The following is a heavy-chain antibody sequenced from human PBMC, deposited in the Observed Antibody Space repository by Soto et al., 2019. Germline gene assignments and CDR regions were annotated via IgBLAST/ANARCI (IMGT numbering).Heavy chain of an antibody. CDR2: INHSGST. J-gene: IGHJ5*02. Sequence: SETLSLTCAVYGGSFSGYYWSWIRQPPGKGLEWIGEINHSGSTNYNPSLKSRVTISVDTSKNQFSLKLSSVTAADTAVYYCARGIRYSSSFFSPWGQGTLVTVS. V-gene: IGHV4-34*01. CDR1: GGSFSGYY. CDR3: ARGIRYSSSFFSP. D-gene: IGHD6-6*01.